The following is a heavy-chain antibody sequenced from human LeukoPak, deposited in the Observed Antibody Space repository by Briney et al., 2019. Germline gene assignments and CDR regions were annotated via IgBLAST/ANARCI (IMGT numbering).Heavy chain of an antibody. CDR1: GSTVSTNY. Sequence: GGSLRLSCAASGSTVSTNYMSWVRQAPEKGLEWVSIIYDSGTTYYADSVKGRFTISRDNSKNTLYLQMNSLRAEDTAVYYCARWHTSGNNYYYDYWGQGTLVTVSS. CDR3: ARWHTSGNNYYYDY. CDR2: IYDSGTT. J-gene: IGHJ4*02. D-gene: IGHD3-22*01. V-gene: IGHV3-53*01.